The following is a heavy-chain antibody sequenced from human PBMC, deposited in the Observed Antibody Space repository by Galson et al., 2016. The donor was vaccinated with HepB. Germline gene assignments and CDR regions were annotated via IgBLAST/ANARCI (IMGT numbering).Heavy chain of an antibody. J-gene: IGHJ5*02. D-gene: IGHD2-2*01. CDR1: GFSFNAHG. V-gene: IGHV3-33*08. Sequence: SLRLSCAGSGFSFNAHGMHWVRQAPGKGLEWVASIWFDGINEYYAGSVEGRFTVSRDNSRNTLILQMNSLRAEDTAVYYCATSNYCSKRCAAFDPWGQGTLVTVSS. CDR3: ATSNYCSKRCAAFDP. CDR2: IWFDGINE.